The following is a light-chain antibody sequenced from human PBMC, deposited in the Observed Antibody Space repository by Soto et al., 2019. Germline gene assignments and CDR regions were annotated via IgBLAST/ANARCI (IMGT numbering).Light chain of an antibody. CDR2: KVT. V-gene: IGLV2-14*01. J-gene: IGLJ3*02. CDR3: SSYSGIGHWV. CDR1: SSDIGAYDY. Sequence: QSVLTQPASVSGSPGQSITISCTGTSSDIGAYDYVSWYQQHPGKAPKLMIYKVTSRPSGVSIRFSGSKSGRAASLTISGLQAEDEADYYCSSYSGIGHWVFGGGTKVTVL.